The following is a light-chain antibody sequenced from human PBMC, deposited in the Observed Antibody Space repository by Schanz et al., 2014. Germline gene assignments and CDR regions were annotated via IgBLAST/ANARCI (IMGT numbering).Light chain of an antibody. Sequence: QSALTQPASVSGSPGQSVTISCTGTSSDVGGYNYVSWYQQHPGKAPKLMIYDVSYRPSGISSRFSGSKSGNTASLTISGLQAEDEADYYCNSYTTSGTVVFGGGTKLTVL. CDR1: SSDVGGYNY. CDR3: NSYTTSGTVV. J-gene: IGLJ2*01. V-gene: IGLV2-14*01. CDR2: DVS.